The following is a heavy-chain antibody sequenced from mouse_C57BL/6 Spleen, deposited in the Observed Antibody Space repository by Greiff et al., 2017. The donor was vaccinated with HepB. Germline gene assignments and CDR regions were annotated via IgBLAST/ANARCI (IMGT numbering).Heavy chain of an antibody. CDR3: ARWGSNYVDYFDY. CDR1: GYTFTSYW. CDR2: IYPGSGST. J-gene: IGHJ2*01. D-gene: IGHD2-5*01. Sequence: VQLQQPGAELVKPGASVKMSCKASGYTFTSYWITWVKQRPGQGLEWIGDIYPGSGSTNYNEKFKSKATLTVDTSSSTAYMQLSSLTSEDSAVYYCARWGSNYVDYFDYWGQGTTLTVSS. V-gene: IGHV1-55*01.